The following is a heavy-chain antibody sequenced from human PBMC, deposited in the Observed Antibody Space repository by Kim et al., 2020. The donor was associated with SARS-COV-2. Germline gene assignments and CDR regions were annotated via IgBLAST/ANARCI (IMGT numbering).Heavy chain of an antibody. J-gene: IGHJ5*02. CDR3: AISYDILTGYYQP. V-gene: IGHV4-4*07. Sequence: YTPPLKSRGTMSVDTSKNQFSRKLSSVTAADTAVYYCAISYDILTGYYQPWGQGTLVTVSS. D-gene: IGHD3-9*01.